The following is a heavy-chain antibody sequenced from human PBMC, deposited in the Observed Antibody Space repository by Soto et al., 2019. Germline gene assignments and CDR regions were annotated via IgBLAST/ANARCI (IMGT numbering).Heavy chain of an antibody. J-gene: IGHJ6*03. CDR1: GGSISSYC. V-gene: IGHV4-59*01. CDR3: ARDQLDCSGGSCYSGDYYYYMDV. CDR2: IYYSGST. Sequence: SETLSLTCTVSGGSISSYCWSWIRQPPGKGLEWIGYIYYSGSTNYNPSLKSRVTISVDTSKNQFSLKLSSVTAADTAVYYCARDQLDCSGGSCYSGDYYYYMDVWGKGTTVTVSS. D-gene: IGHD2-15*01.